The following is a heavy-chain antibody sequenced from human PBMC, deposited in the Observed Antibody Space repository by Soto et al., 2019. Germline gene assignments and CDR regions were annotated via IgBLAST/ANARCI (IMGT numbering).Heavy chain of an antibody. V-gene: IGHV4-4*07. CDR2: IYTSGST. D-gene: IGHD1-26*01. CDR3: ARDSIVGAYYYGMDV. J-gene: IGHJ6*02. CDR1: GFSISSYY. Sequence: PSEPLSLTSPLSGFSISSYYWILLRPPAGKGLEWIGRIYTSGSTNYNPSLKSRVTMSVDTSKNQFSLKLSSVTAADTAVYYCARDSIVGAYYYGMDVWGQGTTVNVAS.